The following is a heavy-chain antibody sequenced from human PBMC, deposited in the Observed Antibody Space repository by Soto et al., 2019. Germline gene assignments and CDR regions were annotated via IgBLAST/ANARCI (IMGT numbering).Heavy chain of an antibody. Sequence: PSETLSLTXSVSGGSISSSPYHWGWIRQPPGKGLEWIGSLSYSGSTYYNPSLESRVTISVDTSKNHFSLRLTSVIAADTAVYYCARPVGRSSGYNWFDPWGQGTLVTVSS. J-gene: IGHJ5*02. V-gene: IGHV4-39*02. CDR1: GGSISSSPYH. CDR2: LSYSGST. CDR3: ARPVGRSSGYNWFDP. D-gene: IGHD6-6*01.